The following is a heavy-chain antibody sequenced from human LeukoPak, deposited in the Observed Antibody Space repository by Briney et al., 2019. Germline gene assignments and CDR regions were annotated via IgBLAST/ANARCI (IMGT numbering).Heavy chain of an antibody. CDR1: GFTFSNYN. CDR2: ITSSGTYT. V-gene: IGHV3-21*01. CDR3: ARDPYSGNYGTYYYYMGV. Sequence: PGGSLRLSCADSGFTFSNYNMNWVRQAPGKAMEWVSSITSSGTYTFYADSVKGRFTISRDNAKNSLYLQMDSLGPEDTAVYYCARDPYSGNYGTYYYYMGVWGKGTTVTISS. D-gene: IGHD1-26*01. J-gene: IGHJ6*03.